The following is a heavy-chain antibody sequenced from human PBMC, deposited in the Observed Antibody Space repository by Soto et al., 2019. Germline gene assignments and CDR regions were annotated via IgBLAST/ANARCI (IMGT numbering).Heavy chain of an antibody. CDR1: GFTFSSYA. D-gene: IGHD6-13*01. CDR2: ISGSGGST. CDR3: AKGRIAGLADGLCAFDI. J-gene: IGHJ3*02. V-gene: IGHV3-23*01. Sequence: PGGSLRLSCAASGFTFSSYAMSWVRQAPGKGLEWVSAISGSGGSTYYADSVKGRFTISRDNSKNTLYLQMNSLRAEDTAVYYCAKGRIAGLADGLCAFDIWGQGTMVTVSS.